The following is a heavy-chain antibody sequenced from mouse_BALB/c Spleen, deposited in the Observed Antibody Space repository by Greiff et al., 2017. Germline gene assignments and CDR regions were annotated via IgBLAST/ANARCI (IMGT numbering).Heavy chain of an antibody. J-gene: IGHJ4*01. CDR1: GFTFSSYG. D-gene: IGHD4-1*01. V-gene: IGHV5-6*01. CDR3: ASLGRGADMDY. CDR2: ISSGGSYT. Sequence: EVKLVESGGDLVKPGGSLKLSCAASGFTFSSYGMSWVRQTPDKRLEWVATISSGGSYTYYPDSVKGRFTISRDNAKNTLYLQMSSLKSEDTAMYCWASLGRGADMDYWGQGTSVTVSS.